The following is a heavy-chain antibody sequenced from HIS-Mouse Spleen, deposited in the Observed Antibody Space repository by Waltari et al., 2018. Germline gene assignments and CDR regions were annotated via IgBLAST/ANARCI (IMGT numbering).Heavy chain of an antibody. CDR1: GGSISSSSYY. CDR2: IYYRGST. J-gene: IGHJ2*01. D-gene: IGHD6-13*01. V-gene: IGHV4-39*07. Sequence: QLQLQESGPGLVKPSETLSLTCTVSGGSISSSSYYWGWIRQPPGKGLEWIGSIYYRGSTYYNPSLKRRVTISVDTSKNQFSLKLGSVTAADTAVYYCAREIPYSSSWYDWYFDLWGRGTLVTVSS. CDR3: AREIPYSSSWYDWYFDL.